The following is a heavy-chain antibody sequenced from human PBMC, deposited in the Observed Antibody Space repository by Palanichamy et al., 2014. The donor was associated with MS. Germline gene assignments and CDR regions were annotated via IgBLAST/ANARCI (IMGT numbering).Heavy chain of an antibody. CDR1: GFTFSSYA. D-gene: IGHD4-17*01. CDR3: TAGGATVTTPYRYFYYMDV. J-gene: IGHJ6*03. CDR2: ISGSGGST. V-gene: IGHV3-23*01. Sequence: EVRLLESGGGLVQPGGSLRLSCAASGFTFSSYAMSWVRQAPGKGLDWVSSISGSGGSTYYADSVKGRFTISRDNSKDSLYLQMNSLRAEDAAVYYCTAGGATVTTPYRYFYYMDVWGKGTTVTVSS.